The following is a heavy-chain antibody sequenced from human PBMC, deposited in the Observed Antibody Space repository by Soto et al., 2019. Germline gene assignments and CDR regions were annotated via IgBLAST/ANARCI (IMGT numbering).Heavy chain of an antibody. V-gene: IGHV1-18*01. CDR3: ARESGGATTTLDYYYFYMDV. CDR1: GDSIFSYG. CDR2: ISAYNGNT. J-gene: IGHJ6*03. Sequence: GASVKLSCKACGDSIFSYGISWGRQAPKQGLEWMGWISAYNGNTNYAQKFQGRVTMTRDTSISTAYMKLRSLRSDDTAVYYCARESGGATTTLDYYYFYMDVWGKGTTVTV. D-gene: IGHD5-12*01.